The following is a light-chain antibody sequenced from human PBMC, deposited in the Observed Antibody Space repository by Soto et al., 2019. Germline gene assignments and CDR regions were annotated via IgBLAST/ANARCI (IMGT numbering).Light chain of an antibody. CDR3: QQYNVWPLI. V-gene: IGKV3-15*01. CDR2: VAS. CDR1: QSVSSN. J-gene: IGKJ4*01. Sequence: EIVMTQSPATLSVSPGERATLSCRASQSVSSNLAWYQQKPGQTPKLLIYVASTRATGIPARFSSSGSGTEFTLTISSLQSEDFAVYYCQQYNVWPLIFGGGTKVEFK.